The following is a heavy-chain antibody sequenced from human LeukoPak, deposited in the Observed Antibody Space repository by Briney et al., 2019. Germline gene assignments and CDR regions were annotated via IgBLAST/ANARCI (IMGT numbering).Heavy chain of an antibody. CDR3: ASLPTGGLRNEPYGTDV. CDR2: IYYSGST. Sequence: SETLSLTCTVSGGSISSGGYYWSWIRQHPGKGLEWIGYIYYSGSTYYNPSLKSRVTISVDTSKNQFSLKLSSVTAADTAVYYCASLPTGGLRNEPYGTDVWGQGTTVTVSS. D-gene: IGHD7-27*01. CDR1: GGSISSGGYY. J-gene: IGHJ6*02. V-gene: IGHV4-31*03.